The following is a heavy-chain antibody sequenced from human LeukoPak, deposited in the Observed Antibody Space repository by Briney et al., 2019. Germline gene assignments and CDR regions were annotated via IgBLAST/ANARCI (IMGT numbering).Heavy chain of an antibody. J-gene: IGHJ4*02. Sequence: SETLSLTCTVSGGSVSSGSYYWSWIRQPPEKGLEWIGYIYYSGSTNYNPSLKSRVTISVDTSKNQFSLKLSSVTAADTAVYYCARYNWNDPDYWGQGTLVTVSS. CDR3: ARYNWNDPDY. CDR1: GGSVSSGSYY. D-gene: IGHD1-20*01. CDR2: IYYSGST. V-gene: IGHV4-61*01.